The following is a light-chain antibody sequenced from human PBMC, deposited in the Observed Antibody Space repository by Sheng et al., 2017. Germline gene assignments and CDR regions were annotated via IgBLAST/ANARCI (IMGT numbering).Light chain of an antibody. CDR3: QQDSEPYS. Sequence: EIVMTQSPATLSLSPGERATLSCRASQSVNSNVAWYQQKPGQAPRLLIYGASTRATGMPARFSGSGSGTEFTVTISSLQPDDFATYYCQQDSEPYSFGQGTKLEIK. CDR1: QSVNSN. J-gene: IGKJ2*03. CDR2: GAS. V-gene: IGKV3-15*01.